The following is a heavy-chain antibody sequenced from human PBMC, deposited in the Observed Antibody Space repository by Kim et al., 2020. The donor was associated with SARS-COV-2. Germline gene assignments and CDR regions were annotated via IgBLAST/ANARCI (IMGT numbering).Heavy chain of an antibody. J-gene: IGHJ3*02. Sequence: SVKVSCKASGGTFSSYAISWVRQAPGQGLEWMGGIIPIFGTANYAQKFQGRVTITADESTSTAYMELSSLRSEDTAVYYCARVVYGYCSGGSCYSGAEDAFDIWGQGTMVTVSS. V-gene: IGHV1-69*13. D-gene: IGHD2-15*01. CDR1: GGTFSSYA. CDR3: ARVVYGYCSGGSCYSGAEDAFDI. CDR2: IIPIFGTA.